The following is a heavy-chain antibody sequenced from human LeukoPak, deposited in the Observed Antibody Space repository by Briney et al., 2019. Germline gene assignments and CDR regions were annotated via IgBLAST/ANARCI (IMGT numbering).Heavy chain of an antibody. CDR1: GYTFTSYD. V-gene: IGHV1-8*03. D-gene: IGHD6-6*01. CDR2: MNPNSGNT. J-gene: IGHJ5*02. CDR3: ATVPLSIAARQKNWFDP. Sequence: GASVKVSCKASGYTFTSYDINWVRQATGQGLEWMGWMNPNSGNTGYAQKFQGRVTITRNTSISTAYMELSSLRSEDTAVYYCATVPLSIAARQKNWFDPWGQGTLVTVSS.